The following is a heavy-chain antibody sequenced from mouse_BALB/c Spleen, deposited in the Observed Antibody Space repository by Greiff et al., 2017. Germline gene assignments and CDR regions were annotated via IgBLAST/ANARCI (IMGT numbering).Heavy chain of an antibody. CDR3: TRNGYNYFDY. CDR2: IRLKSNNYAT. D-gene: IGHD1-2*01. V-gene: IGHV6-6*02. CDR1: GFTFSNYW. Sequence: EVMLVESGGGLVQPGGSMKLSCVASGFTFSNYWMNWVRQSPEKGLEWVAEIRLKSNNYATHYAESVKGRFTISRDDSKSSVYLQMNNLRAEDTGIYYCTRNGYNYFDYWGQGTTLTVSS. J-gene: IGHJ2*01.